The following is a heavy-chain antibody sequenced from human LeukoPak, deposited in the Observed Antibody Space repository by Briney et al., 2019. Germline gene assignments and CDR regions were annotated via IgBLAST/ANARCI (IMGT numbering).Heavy chain of an antibody. J-gene: IGHJ4*02. CDR3: ARLSRDGYNWVFDY. Sequence: ASVKVSCKASGYTFTGYYMHWVRQAPGQGLEGMGWINPNSGGTNYAQKFQGRVTMTRDTSISTAYMELSRLRSDDTAVYYCARLSRDGYNWVFDYWGQGTLVTVSS. D-gene: IGHD5-24*01. CDR2: INPNSGGT. V-gene: IGHV1-2*02. CDR1: GYTFTGYY.